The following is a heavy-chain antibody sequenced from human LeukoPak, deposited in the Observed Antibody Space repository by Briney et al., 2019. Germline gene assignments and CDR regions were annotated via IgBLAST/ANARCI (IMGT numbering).Heavy chain of an antibody. V-gene: IGHV4-61*01. CDR3: ARGRPTYYYDSSGYHFDY. CDR1: GGSVSSGSYY. J-gene: IGHJ4*02. D-gene: IGHD3-22*01. Sequence: SETLSLTCSVSGGSVSSGSYYWSWIRQPPGKGLEWIGYIYYSGSTNYNPSLKSRVTISVDTSKNQFSLKLSSVTAADTAVYYCARGRPTYYYDSSGYHFDYWGQGTLVTVSS. CDR2: IYYSGST.